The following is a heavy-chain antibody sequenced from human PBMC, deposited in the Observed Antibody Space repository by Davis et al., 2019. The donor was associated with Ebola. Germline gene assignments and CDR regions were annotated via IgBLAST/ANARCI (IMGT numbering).Heavy chain of an antibody. Sequence: ASVKVSCKASGYTFTSYYMHWVRQAPGQGLEWMGIINPSGGSTSYAQKFQGRVTMTRDTSTSTVYMELSSLRSEDTAVYYCARPYYYDSSGRTTLGYWGQGTLVTVSS. CDR1: GYTFTSYY. V-gene: IGHV1-46*01. J-gene: IGHJ4*02. D-gene: IGHD3-22*01. CDR3: ARPYYYDSSGRTTLGY. CDR2: INPSGGST.